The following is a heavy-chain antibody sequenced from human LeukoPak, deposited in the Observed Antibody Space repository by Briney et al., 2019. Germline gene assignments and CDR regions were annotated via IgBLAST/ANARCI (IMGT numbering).Heavy chain of an antibody. Sequence: GGSLRLSCAASGFTFSSYSMNWVRQAPGKGLEWVSSISSSSSYIYYADSVKGRFTISRDNAKNSLYLQMNSLRAEDTAVYYCATERGVVGATVASIDYWGQGTLVTVSP. J-gene: IGHJ4*02. CDR3: ATERGVVGATVASIDY. D-gene: IGHD1-26*01. CDR2: ISSSSSYI. CDR1: GFTFSSYS. V-gene: IGHV3-21*01.